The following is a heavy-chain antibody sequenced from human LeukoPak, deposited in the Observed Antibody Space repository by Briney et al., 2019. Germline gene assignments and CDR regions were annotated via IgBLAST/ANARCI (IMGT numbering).Heavy chain of an antibody. V-gene: IGHV3-23*01. CDR1: GFTFSNYA. CDR2: ISGSDSST. D-gene: IGHD2-8*01. Sequence: GGSLRLSCAASGFTFSNYAISWVRQAPGKGLEWVSAISGSDSSTYYADSVKGRFTISRDNSKNRLYLQMNSLRAEDTAVYYCAKTLYLASDAFDIWGQGTMVTVTS. J-gene: IGHJ3*02. CDR3: AKTLYLASDAFDI.